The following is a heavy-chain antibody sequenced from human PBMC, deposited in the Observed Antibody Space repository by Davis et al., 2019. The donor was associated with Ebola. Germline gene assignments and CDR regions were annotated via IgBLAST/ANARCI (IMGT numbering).Heavy chain of an antibody. Sequence: MPSETLSLTCTVSGGSVNNYYWSWIRQSPGRGLEWIGYVFSTGSTEYNPSLNSRVSLSIDASKNQFSLNLHSVTTSDTAVYYCARFEMATIEGDDAFDIWGQGTMVTVSS. D-gene: IGHD5-24*01. CDR2: VFSTGST. J-gene: IGHJ3*02. CDR3: ARFEMATIEGDDAFDI. CDR1: GGSVNNYY. V-gene: IGHV4-4*09.